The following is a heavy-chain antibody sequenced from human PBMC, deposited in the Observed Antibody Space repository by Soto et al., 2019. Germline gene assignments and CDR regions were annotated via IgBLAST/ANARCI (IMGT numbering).Heavy chain of an antibody. D-gene: IGHD3-16*01. Sequence: EVQLVESGGGLVQPGGSLRLSCAASGFGFNGYDMHWVRQAPGQNLELFAAISTAGDTYYLVSVKGRFSISREDAKSSLALQMNSLRVGDTAVYYCARFGDRFDGMDVGGQGTTVTVPS. CDR1: GFGFNGYD. V-gene: IGHV3-13*01. CDR2: ISTAGDT. CDR3: ARFGDRFDGMDV. J-gene: IGHJ6*02.